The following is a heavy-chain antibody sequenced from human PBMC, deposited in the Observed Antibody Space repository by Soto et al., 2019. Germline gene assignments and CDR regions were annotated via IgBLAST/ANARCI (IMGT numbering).Heavy chain of an antibody. D-gene: IGHD6-13*01. J-gene: IGHJ4*02. CDR2: INQSGSA. V-gene: IGHV4-34*01. CDR3: ARERRVVGWYSSNWYAYFDI. Sequence: SENLSLTCAVYGGSFNTFYWSWICQPPGTGQEWIGEINQSGSANYNPSLKSRVTISVDTSKNHFSLTLSSVSAADTAVYYCARERRVVGWYSSNWYAYFDIWGQLAMVTV. CDR1: GGSFNTFY.